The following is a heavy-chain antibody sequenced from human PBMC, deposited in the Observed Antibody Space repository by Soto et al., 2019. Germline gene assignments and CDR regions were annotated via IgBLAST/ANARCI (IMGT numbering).Heavy chain of an antibody. D-gene: IGHD6-13*01. J-gene: IGHJ4*02. CDR3: ASGASRWYPYFFDS. CDR1: EGTFNSYA. Sequence: QAPVVQSGAAVRKPGSSVKLSCKASEGTFNSYAIAWVRQAPGQGLEWMGGIIPYYNTLNYAQKFQDRVTITADDSTNTVYMELSSLRSDDTAVYFCASGASRWYPYFFDSWAQGTLVTVSS. V-gene: IGHV1-69*01. CDR2: IIPYYNTL.